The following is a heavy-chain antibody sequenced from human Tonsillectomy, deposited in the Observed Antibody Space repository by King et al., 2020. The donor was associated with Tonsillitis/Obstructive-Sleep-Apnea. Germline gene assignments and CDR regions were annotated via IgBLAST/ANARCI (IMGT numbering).Heavy chain of an antibody. CDR1: GFTFSSYA. CDR2: ISYDGSNK. D-gene: IGHD3-22*01. J-gene: IGHJ4*02. Sequence: QLVQSGGGVVQPGRSLRLSCAASGFTFSSYAMHWVRQAPGKGLEWVAVISYDGSNKYYADSVKGRFTISRDNSKNTLYLQMNSLRAEDTAVYYCARDTSTMIVGVKGGYPGTFDYWGQGTLVTVSS. V-gene: IGHV3-30*04. CDR3: ARDTSTMIVGVKGGYPGTFDY.